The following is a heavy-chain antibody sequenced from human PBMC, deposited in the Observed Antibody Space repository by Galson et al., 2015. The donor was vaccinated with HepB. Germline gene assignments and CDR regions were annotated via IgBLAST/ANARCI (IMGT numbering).Heavy chain of an antibody. CDR3: ARSSVAVPGDDY. D-gene: IGHD6-19*01. Sequence: PRLSCAASGFTFRNYWMTWVRQAPGKGLEWVANIKPDGSETYYVDSVKGRFTIFRDNAWDSLYLDMNNLRPEDTAVYYCARSSVAVPGDDYWGQGTLVTVSS. V-gene: IGHV3-7*03. J-gene: IGHJ4*02. CDR2: IKPDGSET. CDR1: GFTFRNYW.